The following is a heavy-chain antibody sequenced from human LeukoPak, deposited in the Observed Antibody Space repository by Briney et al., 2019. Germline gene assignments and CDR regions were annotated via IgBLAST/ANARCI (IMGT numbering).Heavy chain of an antibody. CDR3: ARGPYSSGWYAIDY. Sequence: SETLSLTCTVSGGSIRGLYWSWIRQPAGKGLEWIGRIYNRENTNYNPSLKSRVTMSVDTSKNQFSLKLSSVTAADTAVYYCARGPYSSGWYAIDYWGQGTLVTVSS. CDR2: IYNRENT. V-gene: IGHV4-4*07. CDR1: GGSIRGLY. J-gene: IGHJ4*02. D-gene: IGHD6-19*01.